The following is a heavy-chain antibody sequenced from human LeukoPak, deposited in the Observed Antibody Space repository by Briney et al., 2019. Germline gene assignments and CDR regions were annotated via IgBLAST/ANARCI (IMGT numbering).Heavy chain of an antibody. J-gene: IGHJ4*02. CDR2: IIPIFGTA. V-gene: IGHV1-69*13. D-gene: IGHD6-19*01. Sequence: GASVKVSCKASGYTFTSYYMHWVRQAPGQGLEWMGGIIPIFGTANYAQKFQGRVTITADESTSTAYMELSSLRSEDTAVYYCARTLRSGWFYFDYWGQGTLVTVSS. CDR1: GYTFTSYY. CDR3: ARTLRSGWFYFDY.